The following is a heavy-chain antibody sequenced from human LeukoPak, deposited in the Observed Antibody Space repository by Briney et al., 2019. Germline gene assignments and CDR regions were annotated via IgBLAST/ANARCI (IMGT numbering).Heavy chain of an antibody. CDR2: ISAYNVIT. CDR1: GYTFTSYG. CDR3: ARDREAERGGIAAAGTIDY. J-gene: IGHJ4*02. D-gene: IGHD6-13*01. V-gene: IGHV1-18*01. Sequence: ASXKVSCKDSGYTFTSYGISWVRQAPGQGREWMGWISAYNVITNYAQNLHASFTLTTDTSTSTAYMELRSLRSDDTAVYYCARDREAERGGIAAAGTIDYWGQGTLVTVSS.